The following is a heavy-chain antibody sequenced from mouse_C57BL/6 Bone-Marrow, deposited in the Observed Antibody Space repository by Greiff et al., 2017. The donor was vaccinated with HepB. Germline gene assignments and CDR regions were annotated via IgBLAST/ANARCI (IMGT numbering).Heavy chain of an antibody. V-gene: IGHV2-2*01. J-gene: IGHJ4*01. CDR2: IWSGGST. CDR3: AINWDGAMDY. D-gene: IGHD4-1*02. CDR1: GFSLTSYG. Sequence: VKLVESGPGLVQPSQSLSITCTVSGFSLTSYGVHWVRQSPGKGLEWLGVIWSGGSTDYNAAFIARLSISKANSKSQVFFKMNSLQADDTAIYYCAINWDGAMDYWGQGTSVTVSS.